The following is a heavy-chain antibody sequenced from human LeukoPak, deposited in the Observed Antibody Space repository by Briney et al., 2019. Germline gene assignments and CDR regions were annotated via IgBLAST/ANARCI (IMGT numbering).Heavy chain of an antibody. CDR3: ARRMNSGSYYPSYYFDS. V-gene: IGHV1-18*01. Sequence: ASVKVSCKASGYTFTDFGFSWVRQAPGQGLEWMRWISSFNGDTNYAQKLQGRVTMTTDTSTSTAYMELRSLRSDDTAVYCCARRMNSGSYYPSYYFDSWGQGTLVTVSS. J-gene: IGHJ4*02. CDR2: ISSFNGDT. CDR1: GYTFTDFG. D-gene: IGHD3-10*01.